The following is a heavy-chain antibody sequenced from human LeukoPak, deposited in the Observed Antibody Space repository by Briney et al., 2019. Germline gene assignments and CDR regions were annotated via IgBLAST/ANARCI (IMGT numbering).Heavy chain of an antibody. CDR2: IKQDGSEK. CDR3: ARAGIAVAGNDY. Sequence: GGSLRLSCAASGFTFDDYAMHWVRQAPGKGLEWVANIKQDGSEKYYVDSVKGRFTISRDNAKNSLYMQMNSLRAEDTAVYYCARAGIAVAGNDYWGQGTLVTVSS. D-gene: IGHD6-19*01. J-gene: IGHJ4*02. V-gene: IGHV3-7*04. CDR1: GFTFDDYA.